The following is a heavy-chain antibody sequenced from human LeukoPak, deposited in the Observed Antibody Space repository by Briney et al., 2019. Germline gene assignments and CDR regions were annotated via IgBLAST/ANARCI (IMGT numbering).Heavy chain of an antibody. CDR2: ISSSGSTI. J-gene: IGHJ5*02. V-gene: IGHV3-11*04. Sequence: GGSLRLSCAASGFTFSDYYMSWIRQAPGKGLEWVSYISSSGSTIYYADSVKGRFTISRDNAKNSLYLQMNSLRAEDTAVYYCARVTYYDFWSGYRFDPWGQGTLVTVPS. CDR3: ARVTYYDFWSGYRFDP. D-gene: IGHD3-3*01. CDR1: GFTFSDYY.